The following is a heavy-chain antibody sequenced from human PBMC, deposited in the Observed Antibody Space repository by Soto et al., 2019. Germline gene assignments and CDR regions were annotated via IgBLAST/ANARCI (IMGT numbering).Heavy chain of an antibody. CDR1: GYTFTSYG. Sequence: QVQLVQSGAEVKKPGASVKVSCKASGYTFTSYGISWVRQAPGQGLEWMGWISAYNGNTNYAQKLQGRVTMTTDTSTSTAYMELRSLRSDDTDVYYCARDYYYDSRPEYFQHWGQGTLVTVSS. CDR3: ARDYYYDSRPEYFQH. CDR2: ISAYNGNT. D-gene: IGHD3-22*01. J-gene: IGHJ1*01. V-gene: IGHV1-18*01.